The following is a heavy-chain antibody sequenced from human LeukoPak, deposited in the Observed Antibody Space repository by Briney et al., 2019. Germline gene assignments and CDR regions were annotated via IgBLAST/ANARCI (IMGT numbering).Heavy chain of an antibody. CDR1: GGSISSYY. J-gene: IGHJ5*02. CDR3: ARHGDYYDSSGYYNP. D-gene: IGHD3-22*01. Sequence: SETLSLTCTVSGGSISSYYWSWIRQPPGKGLEWIGYIYYSGSTNYNPSLKSRVTISVDTSKSQFSLKLSSVTAADTAVYYCARHGDYYDSSGYYNPWGQGTLVTVSS. V-gene: IGHV4-59*08. CDR2: IYYSGST.